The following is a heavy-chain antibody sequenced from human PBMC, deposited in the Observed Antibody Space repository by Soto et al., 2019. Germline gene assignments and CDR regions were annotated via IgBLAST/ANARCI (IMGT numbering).Heavy chain of an antibody. V-gene: IGHV1-69*13. D-gene: IGHD3-22*01. CDR2: IIPIFGTA. CDR3: ASWAMIVGVYYFDY. J-gene: IGHJ4*02. CDR1: GGTFSSYA. Sequence: SVKVSCKASGGTFSSYAISWGRQAPGQGLEWMGGIIPIFGTANYAQKFQGRVAITADESTSTAYMELSSLRSEDTAVYYCASWAMIVGVYYFDYWGQGTLVTVSS.